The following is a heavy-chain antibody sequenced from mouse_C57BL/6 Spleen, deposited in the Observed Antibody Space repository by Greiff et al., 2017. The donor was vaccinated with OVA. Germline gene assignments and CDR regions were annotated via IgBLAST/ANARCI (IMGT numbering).Heavy chain of an antibody. CDR2: ISDGGSYT. Sequence: DVMLVESGGGLVKPGGSLKLSCAASGFTFSSYAMSWVRQTPEKRLEWVATISDGGSYTYYPDNVKGRFTISRDNAKNNLYLQMSPLKSEDTAMYYCARDGHSSDYVGAMDYWGQGTSVTVSS. J-gene: IGHJ4*01. CDR3: ARDGHSSDYVGAMDY. CDR1: GFTFSSYA. V-gene: IGHV5-4*01. D-gene: IGHD3-2*02.